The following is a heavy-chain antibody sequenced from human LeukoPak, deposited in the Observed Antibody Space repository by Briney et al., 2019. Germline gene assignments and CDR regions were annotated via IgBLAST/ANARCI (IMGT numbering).Heavy chain of an antibody. Sequence: GGSLRLSCAASGSTFSSYWMHWVRQAPGKGLVWVSRINSDGSSTSYADSVKGRFTISRDNAKNTLYLQMNSLRAEDTAVYYCARDAANYYYYYMDVWGKGTTVTVSS. CDR3: ARDAANYYYYYMDV. J-gene: IGHJ6*03. V-gene: IGHV3-74*01. CDR2: INSDGSST. CDR1: GSTFSSYW.